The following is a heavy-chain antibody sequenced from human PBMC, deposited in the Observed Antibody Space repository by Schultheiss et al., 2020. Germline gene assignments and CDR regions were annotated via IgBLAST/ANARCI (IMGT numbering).Heavy chain of an antibody. CDR2: IIPILGTA. CDR1: GGTFSNYA. J-gene: IGHJ5*02. D-gene: IGHD1-1*01. V-gene: IGHV1-69*13. CDR3: ARGWDWNGPFDP. Sequence: SVKVSCKASGGTFSNYAISWVRQAPGQGLEWMGGIIPILGTANYAQKFQGRVTITADESTRTVYMDLSSLRSEDTAVYYCARGWDWNGPFDPWGQGTLVTVSS.